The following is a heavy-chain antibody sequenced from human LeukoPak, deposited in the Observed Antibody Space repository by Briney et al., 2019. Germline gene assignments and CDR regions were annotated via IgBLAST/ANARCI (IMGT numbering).Heavy chain of an antibody. V-gene: IGHV1-69*04. CDR1: GGTFSSYA. CDR2: IIPIFGIA. CDR3: ARDYGGNSELTFDY. Sequence: ASVKVSCKASGGTFSSYAISWMRQAPGQGLEWMGRIIPIFGIANYAQKFQGRVTITADKSTSTAYMELSSLRSEDTAVYYCARDYGGNSELTFDYWGQGTLVTVSS. D-gene: IGHD4-23*01. J-gene: IGHJ4*02.